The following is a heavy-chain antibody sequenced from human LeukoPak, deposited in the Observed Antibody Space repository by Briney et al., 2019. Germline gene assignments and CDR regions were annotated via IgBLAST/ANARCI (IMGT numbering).Heavy chain of an antibody. CDR3: ARSGQLRYFDWHYFDY. V-gene: IGHV4-59*08. Sequence: SETLSLTCTVSGGSISSYYWSWIRQPPGKGLEWIGYIYYSGSTNYNPSLKSRVTISVDTSKNQFSLKLSSVTAADTAVYYCARSGQLRYFDWHYFDYWGQRTLVTVSS. CDR2: IYYSGST. J-gene: IGHJ4*02. D-gene: IGHD3-9*01. CDR1: GGSISSYY.